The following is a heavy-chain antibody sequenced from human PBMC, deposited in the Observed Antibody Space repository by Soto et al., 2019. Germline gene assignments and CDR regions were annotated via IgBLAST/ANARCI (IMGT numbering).Heavy chain of an antibody. Sequence: PGGSLRLSCAASGFTFSSYAMSWVRQAPGKGLEWVSAISGSGGSTYYADSVKGRFTISRDNSKNTLYLQMNSLRAEDTAVYYCAKSVARYCSGGSCKPFDYWGQGTLVTVSS. CDR1: GFTFSSYA. J-gene: IGHJ4*02. V-gene: IGHV3-23*01. CDR2: ISGSGGST. CDR3: AKSVARYCSGGSCKPFDY. D-gene: IGHD2-15*01.